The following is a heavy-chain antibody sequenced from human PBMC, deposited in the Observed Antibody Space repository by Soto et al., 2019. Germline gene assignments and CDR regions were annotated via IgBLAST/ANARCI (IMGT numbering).Heavy chain of an antibody. J-gene: IGHJ4*02. Sequence: PSETLSLTCAVYGGSFSGYYWSWIRQPPGKGLEWIGEINHSGSTYYNPSLKSRVTISVDTSKNQFSLKLSSVTAADTAVYYCARVGGFGATTIDYWGQGTLVTVPS. CDR2: INHSGST. CDR3: ARVGGFGATTIDY. V-gene: IGHV4-34*01. CDR1: GGSFSGYY. D-gene: IGHD3-10*01.